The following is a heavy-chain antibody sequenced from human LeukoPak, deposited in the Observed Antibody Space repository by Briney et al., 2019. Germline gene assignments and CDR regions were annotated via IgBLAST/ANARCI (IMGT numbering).Heavy chain of an antibody. V-gene: IGHV5-51*01. CDR1: GYRFTTYW. CDR3: ARHPITRYYDSSGYSAAGPDY. J-gene: IGHJ4*02. Sequence: GESLKISCKGSGYRFTTYWIGWVRQMPGKGLEWMGIINPGDSDTRYSPSFQGQVTISADKSISTAYLLWSSLKTSDTAMYYCARHPITRYYDSSGYSAAGPDYWGQGTLVTVSS. D-gene: IGHD3-22*01. CDR2: INPGDSDT.